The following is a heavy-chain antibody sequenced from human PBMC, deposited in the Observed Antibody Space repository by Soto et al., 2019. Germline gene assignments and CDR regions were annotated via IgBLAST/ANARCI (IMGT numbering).Heavy chain of an antibody. CDR2: IYHSGST. CDR1: GGSISSSNW. D-gene: IGHD2-2*01. Sequence: SETLSLTCAVSGGSISSSNWWSWVRQPPGKGLEWIGEIYHSGSTNYNPSLKSRVTISVDKSKNQFSLKLSSVTAADTAVYYCARDSAVPAAIFYYGMDVWGQGTTVTVSS. J-gene: IGHJ6*02. CDR3: ARDSAVPAAIFYYGMDV. V-gene: IGHV4-4*02.